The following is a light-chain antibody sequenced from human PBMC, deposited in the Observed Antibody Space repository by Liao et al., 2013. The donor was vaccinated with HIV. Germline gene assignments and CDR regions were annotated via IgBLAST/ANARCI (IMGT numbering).Light chain of an antibody. CDR2: YDS. V-gene: IGLV3-21*01. CDR3: QVWDSYSDHPYV. CDR1: NIGSKS. Sequence: SYELTQPPSVSVAPGKTARITCGGNNIGSKSVHWYQQKPGQAPVLVIYYDSDRPSGIPERFSGSNSGNTATLSISRVEAGDEADYYCQVWDSYSDHPYVFGTGTKVTVL. J-gene: IGLJ1*01.